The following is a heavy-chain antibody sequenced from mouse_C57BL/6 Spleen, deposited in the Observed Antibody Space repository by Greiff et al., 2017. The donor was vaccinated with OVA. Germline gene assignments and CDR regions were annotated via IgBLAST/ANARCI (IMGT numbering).Heavy chain of an antibody. CDR3: ARTGTRGDY. J-gene: IGHJ2*01. Sequence: VQLQQSGPELVKPGASVKISCKASGYSFTGYYMNWVKQSPEKSLEWIGEINPSTGGTTYNQKFKAKATLTVDKSSSTAYMQLKSLTSEDSAVYYCARTGTRGDYWGQGTTLTVSS. D-gene: IGHD4-1*01. CDR1: GYSFTGYY. CDR2: INPSTGGT. V-gene: IGHV1-42*01.